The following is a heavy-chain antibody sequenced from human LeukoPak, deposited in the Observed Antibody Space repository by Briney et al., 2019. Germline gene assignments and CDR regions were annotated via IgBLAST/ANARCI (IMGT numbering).Heavy chain of an antibody. Sequence: SETLSLTCTVSGDSISSGDYYWSWIRQPPGKGLEWIGEINHSGSTNYNPSLKSRVTISVDTSKNQFSLKLSSVTAADTAVYYCARANRVSLYYFDYWGQGTLVTVSS. CDR2: INHSGST. CDR1: GDSISSGDYY. CDR3: ARANRVSLYYFDY. V-gene: IGHV4-39*07. J-gene: IGHJ4*02. D-gene: IGHD5/OR15-5a*01.